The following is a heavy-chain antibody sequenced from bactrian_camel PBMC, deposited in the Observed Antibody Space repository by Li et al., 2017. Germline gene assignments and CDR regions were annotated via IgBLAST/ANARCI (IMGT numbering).Heavy chain of an antibody. CDR1: ENLSRYC. Sequence: HVQLVESGGGSVQSGGSLRLSCEVSENLSRYCMGWFRQAPGKEREGVATIGSGGTTNYADSVKGRFAISQDNAKNTVYLQLNSLKTEDMAMYHCTKHLPGTAVTGDSSDFGHWGQGTQVTVS. D-gene: IGHD6*01. J-gene: IGHJ6*01. CDR2: IGSGGTT. CDR3: TKHLPGTAVTGDSSDFGH. V-gene: IGHV3S53*01.